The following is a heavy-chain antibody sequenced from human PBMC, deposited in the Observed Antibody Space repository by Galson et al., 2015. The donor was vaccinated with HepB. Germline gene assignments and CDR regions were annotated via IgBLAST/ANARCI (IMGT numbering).Heavy chain of an antibody. CDR1: GYTFTSYY. CDR2: INPSGGST. D-gene: IGHD2-15*01. Sequence: SVKASCKASGYTFTSYYMHWVRQAPGQGLEWMGIINPSGGSTSYAQKFQGRVTMTRDTSTSTVYMELSSLRSEDTAVYYCARGYCSGGSCYSYTWFDSWGQGTLVTVSS. J-gene: IGHJ5*01. CDR3: ARGYCSGGSCYSYTWFDS. V-gene: IGHV1-46*01.